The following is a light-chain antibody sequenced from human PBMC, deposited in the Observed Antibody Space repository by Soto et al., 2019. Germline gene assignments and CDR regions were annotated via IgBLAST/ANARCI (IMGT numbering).Light chain of an antibody. J-gene: IGKJ5*01. CDR1: QSVSSY. Sequence: EIVLTQSPATLSLSPGERATLSCRASQSVSSYLAWYQQKPGQAPRLLIYDASNRATGIPDRFSGSGSGTDFTLTISSLEPEDFAVYYCEQLSNWPPVSFGQGTRLEIK. CDR3: EQLSNWPPVS. CDR2: DAS. V-gene: IGKV3-11*01.